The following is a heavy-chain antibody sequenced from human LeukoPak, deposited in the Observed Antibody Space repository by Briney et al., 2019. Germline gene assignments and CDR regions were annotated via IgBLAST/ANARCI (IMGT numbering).Heavy chain of an antibody. D-gene: IGHD1-26*01. V-gene: IGHV3-23*01. J-gene: IGHJ4*02. CDR2: LSGSGAST. CDR3: AKDLSGSYDY. CDR1: GFTFSSYS. Sequence: GGSLRLSCAASGFTFSSYSMNWVRQAPGKGLEWVSALSGSGASTYYADSVQGRFTIFRDNSKNMLYLQMNNLRAEDTAIYYCAKDLSGSYDYWGQGTLVTVSS.